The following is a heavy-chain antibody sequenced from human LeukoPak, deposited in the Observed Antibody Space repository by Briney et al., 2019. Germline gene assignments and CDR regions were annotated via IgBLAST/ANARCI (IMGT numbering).Heavy chain of an antibody. V-gene: IGHV3-48*01. CDR1: GFTFSSYS. D-gene: IGHD3-10*01. J-gene: IGHJ4*02. CDR2: INSGGYTI. Sequence: LSGGSLRLSCAASGFTFSSYSMHWVRQAPGKGLEWVSYINSGGYTIYYADSVKGRFTISRDNAKNSLYLRMNSLRGDDTAVYYCAGDISDGSGSYHDYWGQGTLVTVSS. CDR3: AGDISDGSGSYHDY.